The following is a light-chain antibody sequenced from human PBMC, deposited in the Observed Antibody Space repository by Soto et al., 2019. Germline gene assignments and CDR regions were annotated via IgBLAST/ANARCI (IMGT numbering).Light chain of an antibody. CDR3: QQYNNWPFT. V-gene: IGKV3D-15*01. Sequence: EIVMTQSPATLSVSPGERDTLSCRASQSVSSNLAWYQQKPGQAPRLLIYGASTRATGIPARFSGSGSGTELTLTISSQQSEDFAVYYCQQYNNWPFTFGPGTKVDIK. CDR1: QSVSSN. J-gene: IGKJ3*01. CDR2: GAS.